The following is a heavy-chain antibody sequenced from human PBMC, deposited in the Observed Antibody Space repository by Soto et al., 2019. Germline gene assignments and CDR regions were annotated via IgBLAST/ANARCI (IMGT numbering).Heavy chain of an antibody. CDR3: AREVVRFLEWLLDGYYYYGMDV. D-gene: IGHD3-3*01. Sequence: QVQLQQSGPGLVKPSQTLSLTCAISGDSVSSNSAAWNWIRQSPSRGLEWLGRTYYRSKWYNDYAVSVKSRITINPDTSKNQFSLQLNSVTPEDTAVYYCAREVVRFLEWLLDGYYYYGMDVWGQGTTVTVSS. V-gene: IGHV6-1*01. J-gene: IGHJ6*02. CDR2: TYYRSKWYN. CDR1: GDSVSSNSAA.